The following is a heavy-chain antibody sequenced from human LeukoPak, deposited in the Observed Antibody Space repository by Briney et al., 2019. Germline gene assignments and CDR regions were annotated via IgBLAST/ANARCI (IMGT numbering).Heavy chain of an antibody. CDR3: AKKLAFFSNYDY. D-gene: IGHD4-11*01. CDR2: ISGSGGST. Sequence: GGSLRLSCTASGFTFSSYAMSWVRQAPGKGLEWVSTISGSGGSTYYADSVKGRFTISRDNSKNTLYLQVNSLRAEDTAVYYCAKKLAFFSNYDYWGQGTLVTVSS. J-gene: IGHJ4*02. CDR1: GFTFSSYA. V-gene: IGHV3-23*01.